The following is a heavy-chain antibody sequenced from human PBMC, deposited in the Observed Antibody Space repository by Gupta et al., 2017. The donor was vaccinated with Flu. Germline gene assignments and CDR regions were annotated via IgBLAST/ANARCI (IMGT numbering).Heavy chain of an antibody. CDR3: ARVDTAMDCFDY. J-gene: IGHJ4*02. Sequence: EVQLVESGGGLVKPGGSLRLSCAASGFTFSRYSMTWVRQAPGKGLEWVSSISSSSSYIYYADSVKGRFTISRDNAKNSLYLQMNSLRAEDTAVYYCARVDTAMDCFDYWGQGTLVTVSS. V-gene: IGHV3-21*01. CDR2: ISSSSSYI. D-gene: IGHD5-18*01. CDR1: GFTFSRYS.